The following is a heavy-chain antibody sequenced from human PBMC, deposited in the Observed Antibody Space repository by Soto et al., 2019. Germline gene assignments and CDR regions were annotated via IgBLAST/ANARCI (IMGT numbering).Heavy chain of an antibody. J-gene: IGHJ4*02. CDR3: ASVPLYYDFWSGMDY. D-gene: IGHD3-3*01. Sequence: GESLKISCKGSGYSFTSYWISWVRQMPGKGLEWMGRIDPSDSYTNYSPSFQGHVTISADKSISTAYLQWSSLKASDTAMYYCASVPLYYDFWSGMDYWGQGTLVTVSS. CDR1: GYSFTSYW. CDR2: IDPSDSYT. V-gene: IGHV5-10-1*01.